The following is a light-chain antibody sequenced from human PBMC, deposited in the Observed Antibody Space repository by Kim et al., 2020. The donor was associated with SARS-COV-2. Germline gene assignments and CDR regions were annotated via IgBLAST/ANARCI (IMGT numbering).Light chain of an antibody. CDR3: QQINRYPAMYT. J-gene: IGKJ2*01. Sequence: IQLTQSPSSLSASVGDRVTITCRASQGISSYLAWYQQKPGKAPKLLIYATSTLQSGVPSRFSGSGSGTDFTLTISSLQPEDFATYYCQQINRYPAMYTFGQGTKREI. V-gene: IGKV1-9*01. CDR1: QGISSY. CDR2: ATS.